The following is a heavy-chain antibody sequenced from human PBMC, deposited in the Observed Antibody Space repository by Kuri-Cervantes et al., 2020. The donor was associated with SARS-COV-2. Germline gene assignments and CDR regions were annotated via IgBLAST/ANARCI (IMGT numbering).Heavy chain of an antibody. J-gene: IGHJ4*02. CDR3: ARDIDEWHPQGENCSSSSCPGTYSSSWYFLIQPYY. CDR1: GFTFSSYS. Sequence: GESLKISCAASGFTFSSYSMNWVRQAPGKGLEWVSYISSSRAIYYADSVKGRFTISRDNAKKTLYLQMNSLRDEDTALYYCARDIDEWHPQGENCSSSSCPGTYSSSWYFLIQPYYWGQGTLVTVSS. D-gene: IGHD6-13*01. V-gene: IGHV3-48*02. CDR2: ISSSRAI.